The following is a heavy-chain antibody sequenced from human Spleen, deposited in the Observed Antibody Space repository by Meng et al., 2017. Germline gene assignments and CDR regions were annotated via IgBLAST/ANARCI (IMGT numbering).Heavy chain of an antibody. V-gene: IGHV4-34*01. CDR2: INHSGST. J-gene: IGHJ4*02. CDR3: ARGPTTMAHDFDY. Sequence: HLQQGGAALLKPSETLSLTFVVFGGSFSDYYWSWIRQPPGKGLEWIGEINHSGSTNYNPSLESRATISVDTSQNNLSLKLSSVTAADSAVYYCARGPTTMAHDFDYWGQGTLVTVSS. CDR1: GGSFSDYY. D-gene: IGHD4-11*01.